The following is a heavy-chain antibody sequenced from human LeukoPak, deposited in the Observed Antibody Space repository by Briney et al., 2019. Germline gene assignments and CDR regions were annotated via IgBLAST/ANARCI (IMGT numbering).Heavy chain of an antibody. D-gene: IGHD3-22*01. CDR2: IKPDGSED. CDR3: TRGDSASKIDY. CDR1: EFTFSSYW. Sequence: GGSLRLSCAGSEFTFSSYWMSWDRQAPGKGLEWVAYIKPDGSEDYYVDSVKGRFTISRDNAESSLYLQMNSLRVEDTAVYYCTRGDSASKIDYWGQGTLVTVSS. J-gene: IGHJ4*02. V-gene: IGHV3-7*01.